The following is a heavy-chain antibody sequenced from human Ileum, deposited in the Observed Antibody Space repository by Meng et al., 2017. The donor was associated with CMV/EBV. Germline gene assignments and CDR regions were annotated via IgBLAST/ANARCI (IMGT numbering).Heavy chain of an antibody. CDR1: GFTFSDYN. CDR2: IHSSGTYM. D-gene: IGHD4-17*01. J-gene: IGHJ4*02. Sequence: WGSLRLSCAASGFTFSDYNMNWVRQAPGKGLEWVSLIHSSGTYMFYADSVKGRFTISRDNAKNSLYLQMNSLRVEDTAVYYCARDRYGDYDFDYWGQGTLVTVSS. V-gene: IGHV3-21*06. CDR3: ARDRYGDYDFDY.